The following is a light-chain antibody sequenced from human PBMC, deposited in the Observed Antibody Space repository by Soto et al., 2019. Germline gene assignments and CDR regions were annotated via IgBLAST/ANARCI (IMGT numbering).Light chain of an antibody. V-gene: IGKV3-11*01. CDR1: QSVSSY. Sequence: EFVLTQSPATLSLSPVERATLSCRASQSVSSYLAWYQQKPGQAPRLLIYDASNRATGIPARFSGTGSGTDFTLTINNLEPEDFAVYYCQVRTNWSIAFGRGTRREIK. CDR2: DAS. CDR3: QVRTNWSIA. J-gene: IGKJ5*01.